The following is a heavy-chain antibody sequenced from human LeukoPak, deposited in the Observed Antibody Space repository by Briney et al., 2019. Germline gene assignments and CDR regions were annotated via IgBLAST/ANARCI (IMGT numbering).Heavy chain of an antibody. V-gene: IGHV3-43*02. CDR3: ATQNPPGSGYYDTYNWFDP. Sequence: GGSMRLSCTAAGFTFDDYVMHWVRQAPRKVLEWVSLISGDVSGTYYEVSVKSRFTSSRDNSKNSLFLHMSGLRAEDTALYYCATQNPPGSGYYDTYNWFDPWGQGPLVTVAS. J-gene: IGHJ5*02. CDR1: GFTFDDYV. D-gene: IGHD5-12*01. CDR2: ISGDVSGT.